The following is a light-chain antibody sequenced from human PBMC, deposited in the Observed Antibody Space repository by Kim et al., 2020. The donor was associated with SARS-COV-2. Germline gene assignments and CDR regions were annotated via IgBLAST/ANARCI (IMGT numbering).Light chain of an antibody. J-gene: IGLJ3*02. CDR2: SNN. CDR1: SSNIGSNT. Sequence: QSVLTQPPSASGTPGQRVTISCSGSSSNIGSNTVNWYQQLPGTAPKLLIYSNNKSPSGVPDRFSGSKSGTSASLAITELQSEDESDFYCAAWDDSLNGLWVFGGGTQLTVL. CDR3: AAWDDSLNGLWV. V-gene: IGLV1-44*01.